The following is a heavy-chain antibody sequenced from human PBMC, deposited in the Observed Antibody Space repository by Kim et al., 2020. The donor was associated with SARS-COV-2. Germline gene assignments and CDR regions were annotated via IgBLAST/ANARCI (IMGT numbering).Heavy chain of an antibody. CDR2: IIPILGIA. CDR1: GGTFSSYA. J-gene: IGHJ4*02. V-gene: IGHV1-69*04. D-gene: IGHD6-19*01. CDR3: ARDTASTGWFYFAS. Sequence: SVKVSCKASGGTFSSYAISWVRQAPGQGLEWMGRIIPILGIANHAQKFQGRVSITADKSTSTAYMELSSLRSEDPAVYYCARDTASTGWFYFASWGQGT.